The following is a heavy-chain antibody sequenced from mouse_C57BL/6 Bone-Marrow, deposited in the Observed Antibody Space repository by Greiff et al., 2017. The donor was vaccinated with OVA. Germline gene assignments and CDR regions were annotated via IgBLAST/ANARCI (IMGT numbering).Heavy chain of an antibody. CDR3: ARQGLRRRDY. D-gene: IGHD2-4*01. V-gene: IGHV5-2*01. Sequence: EVQRVESGGGLVQPGESLKLSCESNEYEFPSHDMSWVRKTPEKRLELVAAINSDGGSTYYADTVQSRFIISRYNTKKTLYLQMSSLRSEDTAWYYCARQGLRRRDYWGQGTTLTVSS. CDR2: INSDGGST. J-gene: IGHJ2*01. CDR1: EYEFPSHD.